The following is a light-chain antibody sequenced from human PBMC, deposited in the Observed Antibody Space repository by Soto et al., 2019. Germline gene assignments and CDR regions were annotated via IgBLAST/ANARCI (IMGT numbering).Light chain of an antibody. CDR1: SDDVGGYNY. Sequence: QSALTQPPSASGSLGQSVTISCTGTSDDVGGYNYVSWYQQHPGKAPKIMIYEVSKRPSGVPDRFSGSKSGNTASLTVSGLQAEDEAAYYCCSHAVDNTYVFGTGTKLTVL. J-gene: IGLJ1*01. V-gene: IGLV2-8*01. CDR2: EVS. CDR3: CSHAVDNTYV.